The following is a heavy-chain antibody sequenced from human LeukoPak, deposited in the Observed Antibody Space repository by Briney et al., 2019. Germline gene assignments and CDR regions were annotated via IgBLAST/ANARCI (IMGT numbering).Heavy chain of an antibody. V-gene: IGHV3-30-3*01. CDR2: ISYDGSNK. D-gene: IGHD5-24*01. Sequence: GGSLRLSCAASGFTFSSYAMHWVRQAPGKGLEWVAVISYDGSNKYYADSVKGRFTISRDNSKNTLYLQMNSLRAEDTAVYYCARVGDGYIFDYWGQGTLVTVSS. J-gene: IGHJ4*02. CDR1: GFTFSSYA. CDR3: ARVGDGYIFDY.